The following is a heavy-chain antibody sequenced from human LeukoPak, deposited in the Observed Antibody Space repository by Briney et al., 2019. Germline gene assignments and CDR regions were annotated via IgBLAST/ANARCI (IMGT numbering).Heavy chain of an antibody. CDR3: ARVEATWFDP. V-gene: IGHV4-30-4*01. Sequence: PSETLSLTCTVSGGSISSGDYYWSWIRQPPGKGLEWIGYIYYSGSTYYNPSLKSRVTISVDTSKNQFSLKLSSVTAADTAVYYCARVEATWFDPWGQGTLSPSPQ. J-gene: IGHJ5*02. D-gene: IGHD3-3*01. CDR2: IYYSGST. CDR1: GGSISSGDYY.